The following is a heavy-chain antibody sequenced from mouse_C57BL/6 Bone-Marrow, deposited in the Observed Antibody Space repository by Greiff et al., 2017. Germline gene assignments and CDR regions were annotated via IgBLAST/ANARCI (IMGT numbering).Heavy chain of an antibody. CDR1: GFSLTSYG. Sequence: VKLQESGPGLVQPSQSLSITCTVSGFSLTSYGVHWVRQPPGKGLEWLGVIWSGGSTDYNAAFISRLSISKDNSKSQVFFKMNSLQADDTAIYYCATSGAYWGQGTLVTVSA. J-gene: IGHJ3*01. CDR3: ATSGAY. V-gene: IGHV2-4*01. CDR2: IWSGGST.